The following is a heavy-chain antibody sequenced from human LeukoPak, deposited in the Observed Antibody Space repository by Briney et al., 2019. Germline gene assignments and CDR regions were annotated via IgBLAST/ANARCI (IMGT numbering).Heavy chain of an antibody. CDR1: GGSISSYY. D-gene: IGHD2-15*01. V-gene: IGHV4-59*08. Sequence: PSETLSLTCTVSGGSISSYYWSWIRQPPGKGLEWIGYMYYSGSTNYNPSLKSRVTISVDTSKNQFSLKLSSVTAADTAVYYCARHHCSGGSCYGGFDPWGQGTLVTVSS. CDR2: MYYSGST. J-gene: IGHJ5*02. CDR3: ARHHCSGGSCYGGFDP.